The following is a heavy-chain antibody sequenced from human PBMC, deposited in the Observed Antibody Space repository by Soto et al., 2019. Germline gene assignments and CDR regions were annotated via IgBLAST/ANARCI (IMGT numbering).Heavy chain of an antibody. J-gene: IGHJ4*02. Sequence: QVQLVQSGAELRKPGASVKVSCEASGYSFTYYGINWVRQAPGQGLEWMGWINTYNGNRNYAQKFEDRVIMTTDTTTNTVHMELRSLKSDDTAIYYCARDRLRGYDSSGFYSWGQGTQVTVSS. V-gene: IGHV1-18*01. CDR3: ARDRLRGYDSSGFYS. CDR2: INTYNGNR. CDR1: GYSFTYYG. D-gene: IGHD3-22*01.